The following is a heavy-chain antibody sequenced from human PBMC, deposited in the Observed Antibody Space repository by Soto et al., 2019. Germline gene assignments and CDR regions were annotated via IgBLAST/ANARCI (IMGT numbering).Heavy chain of an antibody. Sequence: QVQLQESGPGLVKPSQTLSLTCTVSGGSISSGGYYWSWIRQHPGKVLEWIGYIYYSGSTYYNPSLKSRVTISVATSKNQFSLKLSSVTAADTAVYYCARAQNRILRFLDCEWFDPWGQGTLVTVSS. CDR1: GGSISSGGYY. CDR3: ARAQNRILRFLDCEWFDP. J-gene: IGHJ5*02. D-gene: IGHD3-3*01. V-gene: IGHV4-31*03. CDR2: IYYSGST.